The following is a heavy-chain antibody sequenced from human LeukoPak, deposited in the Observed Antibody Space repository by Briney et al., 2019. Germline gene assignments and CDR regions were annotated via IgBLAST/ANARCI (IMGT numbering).Heavy chain of an antibody. V-gene: IGHV1-69*04. J-gene: IGHJ4*02. Sequence: SVKVSCKASGYTFTSYDISWVRQAPGQGLEWMGRIIPIFGIANYAQKFQGRVTITADKSTSTAYMELSSLRSEDTAVYYCAREVVPAAIEFGFDYWGQGTLVTVSS. CDR3: AREVVPAAIEFGFDY. CDR2: IIPIFGIA. D-gene: IGHD2-2*02. CDR1: GYTFTSYD.